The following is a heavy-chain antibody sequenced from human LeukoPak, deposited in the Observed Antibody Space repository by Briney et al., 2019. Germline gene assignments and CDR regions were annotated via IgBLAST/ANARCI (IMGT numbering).Heavy chain of an antibody. D-gene: IGHD3-3*01. Sequence: GASVKVSCKASGFTFTSYAINWVRQAPGQGLEWMGWININTANPTYAQGFTGRFVFSLDTSVSTAYLQISSLKAEDTAVYYCARDFWSGYYGHWGQGTLVTVSS. J-gene: IGHJ4*02. CDR1: GFTFTSYA. V-gene: IGHV7-4-1*02. CDR2: ININTANP. CDR3: ARDFWSGYYGH.